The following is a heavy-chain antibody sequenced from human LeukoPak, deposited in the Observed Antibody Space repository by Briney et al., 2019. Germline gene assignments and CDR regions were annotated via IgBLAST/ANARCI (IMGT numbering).Heavy chain of an antibody. Sequence: GGSLRLSCAGSGFIFSSYAMTWVRQAPGKGLEWVSTMSGTGGRTYYAASVKGRFTISRDNSKNKLYLQMNSLRAEETAVYFCAKGTYYYASGTSYTESFGDNWGQGTLVTVSS. CDR3: AKGTYYYASGTSYTESFGDN. D-gene: IGHD3-10*01. CDR1: GFIFSSYA. J-gene: IGHJ4*02. CDR2: MSGTGGRT. V-gene: IGHV3-23*01.